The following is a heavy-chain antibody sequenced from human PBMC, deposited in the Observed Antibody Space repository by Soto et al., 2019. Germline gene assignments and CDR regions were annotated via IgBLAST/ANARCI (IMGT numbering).Heavy chain of an antibody. D-gene: IGHD3-10*01. CDR2: VFPGGPT. CDR1: GDPITSYF. CDR3: ARTLSGFTYGSRQFYFDY. V-gene: IGHV4-4*07. Sequence: ETLSLTCTVSGDPITSYFWTWLRQPAGKGLEWIGHVFPGGPTSHNSSLKSRVSMSVDTSKNQFSLTLTSVTAADTAVYYCARTLSGFTYGSRQFYFDYWGQGTLVTAPQ. J-gene: IGHJ4*02.